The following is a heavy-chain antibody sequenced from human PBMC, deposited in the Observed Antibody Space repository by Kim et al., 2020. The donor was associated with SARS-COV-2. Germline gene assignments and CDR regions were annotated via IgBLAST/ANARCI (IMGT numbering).Heavy chain of an antibody. V-gene: IGHV3-15*01. D-gene: IGHD3-10*01. J-gene: IGHJ6*02. CDR3: TPDRGLWFGELRFYYYYGMDV. CDR2: IKSKTDGGTT. CDR1: GFTFSNAW. Sequence: GGSLRLSCAASGFTFSNAWMSWVRQAPGKGLEWVGRIKSKTDGGTTDYAAPVKGRFTISRDDSKNTLYLQMNSLKTEDTAVYYCTPDRGLWFGELRFYYYYGMDVWGQGTTVTVSS.